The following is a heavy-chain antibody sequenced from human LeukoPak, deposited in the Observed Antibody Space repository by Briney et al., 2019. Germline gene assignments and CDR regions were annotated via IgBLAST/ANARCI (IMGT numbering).Heavy chain of an antibody. D-gene: IGHD2-2*01. V-gene: IGHV1-18*01. CDR3: ARVGGYCSSTSCYWNPYYYYYMDV. Sequence: ASVKVSCKASGYTFTSYGTSWVRQAPGQGLEWMGWISAYNGNTNYAQKLQGRVTMTTDTSTSTAYMELRSLRSDDTAVYYCARVGGYCSSTSCYWNPYYYYYMDVWGKGTTVTVSS. CDR2: ISAYNGNT. CDR1: GYTFTSYG. J-gene: IGHJ6*03.